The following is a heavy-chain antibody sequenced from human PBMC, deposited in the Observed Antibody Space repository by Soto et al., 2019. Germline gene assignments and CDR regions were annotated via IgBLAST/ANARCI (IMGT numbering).Heavy chain of an antibody. CDR3: ARVGGWYVPDY. D-gene: IGHD6-19*01. V-gene: IGHV1-3*05. CDR1: GFTFTSYA. CDR2: INAGNGNT. Sequence: QVQLVQSGAEEKKPGASVKVSCKASGFTFTSYAMHWVRQAPGQRLEWMGWINAGNGNTKYSQKFQGRVTITRDTSASTAYMELSSLRSEDTAVYYCARVGGWYVPDYWGQGTLVTVSS. J-gene: IGHJ4*02.